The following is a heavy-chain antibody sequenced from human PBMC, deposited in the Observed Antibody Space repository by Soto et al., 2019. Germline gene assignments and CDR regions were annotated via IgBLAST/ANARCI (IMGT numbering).Heavy chain of an antibody. D-gene: IGHD3-3*01. V-gene: IGHV3-23*01. CDR2: ISGSGGST. J-gene: IGHJ4*02. CDR1: GFTFRSYA. CDR3: AKEGEAYYDFWSGYFYDY. Sequence: EVQLLESGGGLVQPGGSLRLSCAASGFTFRSYAMSWVRQARGKGLEWVSAISGSGGSTYYADSVKGRFTISRDNSKNTLYLQMNSLRAEDTAVYYCAKEGEAYYDFWSGYFYDYWGQGTLVTVSS.